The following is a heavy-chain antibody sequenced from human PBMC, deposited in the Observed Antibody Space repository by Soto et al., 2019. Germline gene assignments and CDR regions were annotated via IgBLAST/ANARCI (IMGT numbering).Heavy chain of an antibody. CDR2: IWYDGSNK. D-gene: IGHD3-9*01. V-gene: IGHV3-33*01. J-gene: IGHJ4*02. CDR3: ARAAEGRYFDWLSFYYFDY. Sequence: QVQLVESGGGVVQPGRSLRLSCAASGFTFSSYGMHWVRQAPGKGLEWVAVIWYDGSNKYYADSVKGRFTISRDNAKNSLYLQMNSLRDEDTAVYYCARAAEGRYFDWLSFYYFDYWGQGTLVTVSS. CDR1: GFTFSSYG.